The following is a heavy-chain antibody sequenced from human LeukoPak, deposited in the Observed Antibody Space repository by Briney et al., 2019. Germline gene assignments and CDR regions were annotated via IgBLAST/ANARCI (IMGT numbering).Heavy chain of an antibody. CDR3: ARDEPSGWYMDY. Sequence: SETLSLTCTVSGGSISSYYWSWIRQPAGKGLESSGRIYTSGSTNYNPSLKSRVTMSVDTSKNQFSLKLSSVTAADTAVYYCARDEPSGWYMDYWGQGTLVTVSS. J-gene: IGHJ4*02. D-gene: IGHD6-19*01. V-gene: IGHV4-4*07. CDR2: IYTSGST. CDR1: GGSISSYY.